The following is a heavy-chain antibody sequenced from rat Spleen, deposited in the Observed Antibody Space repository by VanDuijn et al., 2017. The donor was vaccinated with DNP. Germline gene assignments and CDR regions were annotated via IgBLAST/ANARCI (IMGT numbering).Heavy chain of an antibody. CDR1: GYSITSNY. D-gene: IGHD1-7*01. CDR3: ARWTRYFDY. J-gene: IGHJ2*01. V-gene: IGHV3-1*01. Sequence: EVQLQESGPGLVKPSQSLSLTCSVTGYSITSNYWGWVRKFPGNKMEWIGYINYSGSTGYNPSLKSRISITRDTSKNQFFLHLNSVTTEDTATYYCARWTRYFDYWGQGVMVTVSS. CDR2: INYSGST.